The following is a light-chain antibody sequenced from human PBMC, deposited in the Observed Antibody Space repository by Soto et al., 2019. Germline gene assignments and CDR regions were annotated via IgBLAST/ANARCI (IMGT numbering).Light chain of an antibody. V-gene: IGKV1-6*01. Sequence: AIQMAQSPSSLSASVGDRVTITCRASQGIRSDLGWYQQKPGIAPKLLIYGASTLQSGVPSRFSGSGSGTDFTLTISSLQPEDFATYYCLQDYNYPHTFGQGTKLEIK. J-gene: IGKJ2*01. CDR2: GAS. CDR1: QGIRSD. CDR3: LQDYNYPHT.